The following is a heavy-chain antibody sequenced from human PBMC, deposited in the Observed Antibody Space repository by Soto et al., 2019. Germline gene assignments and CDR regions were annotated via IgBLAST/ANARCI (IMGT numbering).Heavy chain of an antibody. CDR1: GGSISSYY. J-gene: IGHJ4*02. D-gene: IGHD5-12*01. Sequence: SETLSLTCTVSGGSISSYYWSWIRQPPGKGLEWIGYIYYSGSTNYNPSLKSRVTISVDTSKNQFSLKLSSVTAADTAVYYCARDNSGYDFIYWGQGTLVTVSS. V-gene: IGHV4-59*01. CDR3: ARDNSGYDFIY. CDR2: IYYSGST.